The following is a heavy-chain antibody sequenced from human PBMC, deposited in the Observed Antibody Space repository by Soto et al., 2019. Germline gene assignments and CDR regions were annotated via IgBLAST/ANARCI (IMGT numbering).Heavy chain of an antibody. CDR1: GFTFSSYA. D-gene: IGHD3-10*01. CDR3: AKDNNYYYGSGSHMDV. J-gene: IGHJ6*03. CDR2: ISGSGGST. V-gene: IGHV3-23*01. Sequence: EVQLLESGGGLVQPGGSLRLSCAASGFTFSSYAMSWVRQAPGKGLEWVSAISGSGGSTYYADSVKGRFTISRDNSKNTLYLHMNSLRAEDTAVYYCAKDNNYYYGSGSHMDVWGKGTTVTVSS.